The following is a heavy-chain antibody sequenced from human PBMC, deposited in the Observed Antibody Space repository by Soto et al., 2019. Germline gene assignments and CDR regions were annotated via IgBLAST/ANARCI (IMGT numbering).Heavy chain of an antibody. Sequence: GGSLRLSCAVSGFTFSAFPMFWVRQAPGKGLEWVAFISYDGRNEDYADSVKGRFTISRDNSKNTLYLQMNSLSSEGTAVYYCTKGVVREPAYFDSWGQGTLVTVSS. CDR2: ISYDGRNE. D-gene: IGHD3-10*01. CDR1: GFTFSAFP. J-gene: IGHJ4*02. V-gene: IGHV3-30*18. CDR3: TKGVVREPAYFDS.